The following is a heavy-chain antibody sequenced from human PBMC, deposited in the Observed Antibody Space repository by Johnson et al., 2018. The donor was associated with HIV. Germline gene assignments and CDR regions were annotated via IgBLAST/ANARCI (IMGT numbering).Heavy chain of an antibody. D-gene: IGHD3-16*01. Sequence: QVQLVESGGGLIQPGGSLRLSCAASGFTISSNYMSWVRQAPGKGLEWVAHISYDGRKKYYTESLRGRFTISRDHSNNTLYLQMNTLITEDTAVYYFAREGRGSPDGFDIWGQGTMVTVSS. CDR2: ISYDGRKK. CDR3: AREGRGSPDGFDI. V-gene: IGHV3-30*03. J-gene: IGHJ3*02. CDR1: GFTISSNY.